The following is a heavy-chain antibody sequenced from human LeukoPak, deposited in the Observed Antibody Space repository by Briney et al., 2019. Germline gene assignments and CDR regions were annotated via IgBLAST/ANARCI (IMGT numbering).Heavy chain of an antibody. CDR2: INHSGST. CDR3: AREKTMITFGGVIHNFIDQ. J-gene: IGHJ4*02. Sequence: KTSETLSLTCTVSGGSISSYYWSWIRQPPGKGLEWIGEINHSGSTNYNPSLKSRVTISVDTSKNQFSLKLSSVTAADSAVYFCAREKTMITFGGVIHNFIDQWGRGTLVTVSS. D-gene: IGHD3-16*02. V-gene: IGHV4-34*01. CDR1: GGSISSYY.